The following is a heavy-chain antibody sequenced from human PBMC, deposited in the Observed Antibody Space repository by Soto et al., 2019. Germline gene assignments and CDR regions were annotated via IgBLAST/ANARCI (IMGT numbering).Heavy chain of an antibody. V-gene: IGHV3-64*04. D-gene: IGHD1-26*01. CDR2: ISGNGGST. CDR1: GFTFSSYA. Sequence: PGRLLRLSCSVSGFTFSSYAIHWVRQAPGKGLEYVSGISGNGGSTYYADSVKGRFTISRDNSTSTAYMELSSLRSEDTAVYYCPRDFTVGPYSGSQQYWGQGTLVTV. CDR3: PRDFTVGPYSGSQQY. J-gene: IGHJ4*02.